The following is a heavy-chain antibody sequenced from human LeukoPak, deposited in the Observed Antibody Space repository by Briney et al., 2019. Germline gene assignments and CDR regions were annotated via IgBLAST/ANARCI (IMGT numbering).Heavy chain of an antibody. Sequence: PGGSLRLSCAASGFTFSSYGMHWVRQAPGKGLEWVAVISNDGSNKYYADSVKGRFTISRDNSKNTLYLQMNSLRAEDTAVYYCAKAGRTYDFWSGLPSHFDYWGQGTLVTVSS. CDR1: GFTFSSYG. CDR2: ISNDGSNK. D-gene: IGHD3-3*01. CDR3: AKAGRTYDFWSGLPSHFDY. J-gene: IGHJ4*02. V-gene: IGHV3-30*18.